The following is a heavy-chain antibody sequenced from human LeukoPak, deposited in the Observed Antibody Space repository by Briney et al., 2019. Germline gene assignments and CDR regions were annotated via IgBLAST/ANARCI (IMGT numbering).Heavy chain of an antibody. J-gene: IGHJ5*02. CDR1: GGTFSDFA. CDR3: AIGSLVTIRWFDP. V-gene: IGHV1-18*01. D-gene: IGHD3-10*01. CDR2: ISAYNGNT. Sequence: GASVKVSCKASGGTFSDFAVSRVRQAPGQGLEWMGWISAYNGNTNYAQKLQGRVTMTTDTSTSTAYMELRSLRSDDTAVYYCAIGSLVTIRWFDPWGQGTLVTVSS.